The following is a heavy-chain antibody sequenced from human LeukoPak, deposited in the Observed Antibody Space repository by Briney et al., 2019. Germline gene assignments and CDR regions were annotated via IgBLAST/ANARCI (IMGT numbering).Heavy chain of an antibody. CDR2: IIPIFGTA. CDR1: GGTFSSYA. CDR3: ARSLGDSSGYYPLPFDY. V-gene: IGHV1-69*13. D-gene: IGHD3-22*01. J-gene: IGHJ4*02. Sequence: GASVKVSCKASGGTFSSYAISWVRQAPGQGLEWMGGIIPIFGTANYAQKFQGRVTITADESTSTAYMELSSLRSEDTAVYYCARSLGDSSGYYPLPFDYWGQGTLVIVSS.